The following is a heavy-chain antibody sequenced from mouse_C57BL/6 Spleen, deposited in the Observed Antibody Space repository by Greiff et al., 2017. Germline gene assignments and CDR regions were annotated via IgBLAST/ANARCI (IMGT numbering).Heavy chain of an antibody. CDR2: ISSGSSTI. Sequence: EVQLVESGGGLVKPGGSLKLSCAASGFTFSDYGMHWVRPAPEKGLEWVAYISSGSSTIYYADTVKGRFTISRDNAKNTLFLQMTSLRSEDTALYYCARRITTVVATEYAMDYWGQGTSVTVSS. CDR3: ARRITTVVATEYAMDY. CDR1: GFTFSDYG. D-gene: IGHD1-1*01. J-gene: IGHJ4*01. V-gene: IGHV5-17*01.